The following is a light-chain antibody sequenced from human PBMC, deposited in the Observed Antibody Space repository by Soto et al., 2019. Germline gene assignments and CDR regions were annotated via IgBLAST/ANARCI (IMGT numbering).Light chain of an antibody. J-gene: IGLJ1*01. Sequence: QSALTQPRSVSGSPGQSVTISCTRTSSDIGSYNYVSWYQQHPGKAPKLMIYDVTKRPSGVPDRFSGSKSGNTASLTISGLQAEDEADYYCCSYAGSYTFSVFGTGTKVTVL. CDR1: SSDIGSYNY. CDR3: CSYAGSYTFSV. CDR2: DVT. V-gene: IGLV2-11*01.